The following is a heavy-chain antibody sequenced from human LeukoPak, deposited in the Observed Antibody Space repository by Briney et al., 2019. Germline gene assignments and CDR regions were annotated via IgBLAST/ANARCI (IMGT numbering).Heavy chain of an antibody. J-gene: IGHJ4*02. D-gene: IGHD6-19*01. Sequence: SETLSLTCTVSGGSITSYYWSWIRQPAGRGLEWIGRIYSSGSTNYNPSLLSRITMSVDTSKNHFSLKLTSVTAADTAVYYCARGIVAGIPDQPTDYWGQGTLVTVSS. V-gene: IGHV4-4*07. CDR2: IYSSGST. CDR1: GGSITSYY. CDR3: ARGIVAGIPDQPTDY.